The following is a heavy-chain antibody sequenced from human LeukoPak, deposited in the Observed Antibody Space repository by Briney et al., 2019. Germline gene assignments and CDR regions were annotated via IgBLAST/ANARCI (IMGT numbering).Heavy chain of an antibody. CDR2: ISHTGSIE. CDR3: ARDRAVALPTYYYYMDV. Sequence: PGRSLRLSCAASGFTFTAYVMHWVRQAPGKGLEWVAVISHTGSIETYADSVKGRFTISRDNSENTVYLQMNSLKTEDTAVYYCARDRAVALPTYYYYMDVWGKGTTVTVSS. V-gene: IGHV3-30*04. D-gene: IGHD2-15*01. J-gene: IGHJ6*03. CDR1: GFTFTAYV.